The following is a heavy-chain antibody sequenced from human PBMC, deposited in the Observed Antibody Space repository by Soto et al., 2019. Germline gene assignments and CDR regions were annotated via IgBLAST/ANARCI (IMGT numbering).Heavy chain of an antibody. CDR3: ATKWYSSGWIGYDI. CDR2: TYYTSQRNN. D-gene: IGHD6-19*01. Sequence: SQTLSLTSAISGDSVSSNIVSCSCIRQSPSRGLEWLGKTYYTSQRNNVYAGSAKSRIAINPDTSKNQLSLQLNSVTPEDTAVYYCATKWYSSGWIGYDIWGQGTMVTVSS. V-gene: IGHV6-1*01. CDR1: GDSVSSNIVS. J-gene: IGHJ3*02.